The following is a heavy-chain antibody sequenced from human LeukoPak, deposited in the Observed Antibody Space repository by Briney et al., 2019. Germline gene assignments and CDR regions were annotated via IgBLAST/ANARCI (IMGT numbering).Heavy chain of an antibody. Sequence: ASVNVSCKASGGSFSGSAISWVRQAPGQGLKWMGGIIPILGTANYAQKFQGRVTITADVSTSTAYMELSSLGSEDTAVYYCARGGGDILTGYPYYFDYWGQGTLVTVSS. V-gene: IGHV1-69*01. D-gene: IGHD3-9*01. CDR1: GGSFSGSA. J-gene: IGHJ4*02. CDR3: ARGGGDILTGYPYYFDY. CDR2: IIPILGTA.